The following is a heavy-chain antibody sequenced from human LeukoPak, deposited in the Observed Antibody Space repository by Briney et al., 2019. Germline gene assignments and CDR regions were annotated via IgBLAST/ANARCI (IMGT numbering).Heavy chain of an antibody. V-gene: IGHV3-23*01. CDR3: ARDLWTGGAGSYYIGAFDI. D-gene: IGHD3-10*01. Sequence: GSLRLSCEVSGVIFSSFAMNWVRQAPGKGLEWVSAISGTGGSTHYADSVKGRFSISRDNSKNALHLQMNSLRAEDTAVYYCARDLWTGGAGSYYIGAFDIWGQGTMVTVSS. J-gene: IGHJ3*02. CDR2: ISGTGGST. CDR1: GVIFSSFA.